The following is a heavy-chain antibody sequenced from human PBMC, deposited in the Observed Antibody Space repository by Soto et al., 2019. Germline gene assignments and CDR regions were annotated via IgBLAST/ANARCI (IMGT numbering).Heavy chain of an antibody. J-gene: IGHJ4*02. Sequence: ASVKVSCKASGYTFTSYYMHWVRQAPGQGLEWMGIINPSVGRTSYAQKFQGRVTMTRDTSTSTVYMELSSLRSEDTAVYYCARVRTPYCGGDCYSFDYWGQGTLVTVSS. CDR2: INPSVGRT. D-gene: IGHD2-21*02. CDR1: GYTFTSYY. CDR3: ARVRTPYCGGDCYSFDY. V-gene: IGHV1-46*01.